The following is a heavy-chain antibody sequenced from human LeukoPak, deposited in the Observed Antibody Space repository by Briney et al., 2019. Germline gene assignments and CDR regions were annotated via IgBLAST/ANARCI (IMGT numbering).Heavy chain of an antibody. V-gene: IGHV1-8*01. CDR3: ARAPPGDSYYYDSMNDY. Sequence: GASVKVSCKASGYTFTSYDINWVRQATGQGLEWMGRMNPNSGNTGYAQKFQGRVTMTRNTSISTAYMELSSLRSEDTAVYYCARAPPGDSYYYDSMNDYWGQGTLVTVSS. J-gene: IGHJ4*02. CDR1: GYTFTSYD. CDR2: MNPNSGNT. D-gene: IGHD3-22*01.